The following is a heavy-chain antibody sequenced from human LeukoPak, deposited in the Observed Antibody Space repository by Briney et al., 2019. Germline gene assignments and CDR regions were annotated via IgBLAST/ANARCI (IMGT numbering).Heavy chain of an antibody. V-gene: IGHV3-30*18. Sequence: TGGSLRLSCAASGFTFSSYGMHWVRQAPGKGLEWVAVISYDGSNKYYADSVKGRFTISRDNSKNTLYLQMNSLRAEDTAVYYCAKTITMVRGVMPDAFDIWGQGTMVTVSS. CDR2: ISYDGSNK. CDR1: GFTFSSYG. CDR3: AKTITMVRGVMPDAFDI. J-gene: IGHJ3*02. D-gene: IGHD3-10*01.